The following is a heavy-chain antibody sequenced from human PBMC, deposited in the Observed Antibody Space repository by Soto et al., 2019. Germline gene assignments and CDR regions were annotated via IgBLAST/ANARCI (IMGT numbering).Heavy chain of an antibody. V-gene: IGHV1-69*01. CDR2: IIPIFGTA. D-gene: IGHD3-3*01. CDR3: ARDFWSGKTKYYYYGMDV. CDR1: GGTFSSYA. Sequence: QVQLVQSGAEVKKPGSSVKVSCKASGGTFSSYAISWVRQAPGQGLEWMGGIIPIFGTANYAQKFQGRVTITADESTSTAYMELSSLRSDDTAVYYCARDFWSGKTKYYYYGMDVWGQGTTVTVSS. J-gene: IGHJ6*02.